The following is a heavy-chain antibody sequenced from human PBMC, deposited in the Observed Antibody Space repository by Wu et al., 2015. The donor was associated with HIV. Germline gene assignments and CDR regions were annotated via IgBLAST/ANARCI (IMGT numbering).Heavy chain of an antibody. CDR1: GYSFVRYS. Sequence: QVQLVQSGGEVKKPGASVKVSCKASGYSFVRYSLNWVRQAPGQGLEWMGGINPLFGTTKNAQKFQGRVTMTTDESKSTVYMELDSLRSEDTAVYYCARNTDSVATSLYSLGVWGQGTTVIVSS. CDR3: ARNTDSVATSLYSLGV. V-gene: IGHV1-69*05. CDR2: INPLFGTT. D-gene: IGHD5-12*01. J-gene: IGHJ6*02.